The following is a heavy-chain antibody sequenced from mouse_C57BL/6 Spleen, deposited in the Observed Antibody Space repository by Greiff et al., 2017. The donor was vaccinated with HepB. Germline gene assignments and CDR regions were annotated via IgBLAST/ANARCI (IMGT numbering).Heavy chain of an antibody. CDR1: GYAFSSSW. CDR3: ARDYGSFPWFAY. CDR2: IYPGDGDT. J-gene: IGHJ3*01. D-gene: IGHD1-1*01. Sequence: VQLQQSGPELVKPGASVKISCKASGYAFSSSWMNWVKQRPGKGLEWIGRIYPGDGDTNYNGKFKGKATLTADKSSSTAYMQLSSLTSEDSAVYFCARDYGSFPWFAYWGQGTLVTVSA. V-gene: IGHV1-82*01.